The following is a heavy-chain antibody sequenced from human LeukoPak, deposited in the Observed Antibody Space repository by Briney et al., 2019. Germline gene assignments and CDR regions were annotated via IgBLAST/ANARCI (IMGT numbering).Heavy chain of an antibody. CDR3: AREFGFYGSGAPLFDY. D-gene: IGHD3-10*01. CDR1: GGSISSYY. CDR2: IYTSGST. J-gene: IGHJ4*02. Sequence: PSETLPLTCTVSGGSISSYYWSWIRQPAVKGLEWIGRIYTSGSTNYNPSLKSRVTMSVDTSKNQFSLKLSSVTAADTAVYYCAREFGFYGSGAPLFDYWGQGTLVTVSS. V-gene: IGHV4-4*07.